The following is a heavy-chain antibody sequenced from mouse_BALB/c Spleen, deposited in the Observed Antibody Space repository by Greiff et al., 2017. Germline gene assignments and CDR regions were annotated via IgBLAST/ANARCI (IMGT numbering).Heavy chain of an antibody. Sequence: QVQLQQSGAELAKPGASVKMSCKASGYTFTSYWMHWVKQRPGQGLEWIGYINPSTGYTVYNQKFKDKATLTADKSTSTAYMQLSSLTSEDSAVYYCARRVYYYAMDYWGRGTTVTVSS. CDR1: GYTFTSYW. CDR3: ARRVYYYAMDY. J-gene: IGHJ4*01. V-gene: IGHV1-7*01. CDR2: INPSTGYT.